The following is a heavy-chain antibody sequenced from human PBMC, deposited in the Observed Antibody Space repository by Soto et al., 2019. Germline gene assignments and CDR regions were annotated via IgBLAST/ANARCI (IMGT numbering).Heavy chain of an antibody. Sequence: PLLTLSDTCAVYGGSFSGFYWSWIRKPPGKGLEWIGEINHSGSTNYNPSLKSRVTISVDTSKNQFSLKLSSVTAADMAVYYCARGLRRATRTGYYMDVWGKGTTVTVSS. CDR3: ARGLRRATRTGYYMDV. CDR1: GGSFSGFY. V-gene: IGHV4-34*01. CDR2: INHSGST. J-gene: IGHJ6*03. D-gene: IGHD7-27*01.